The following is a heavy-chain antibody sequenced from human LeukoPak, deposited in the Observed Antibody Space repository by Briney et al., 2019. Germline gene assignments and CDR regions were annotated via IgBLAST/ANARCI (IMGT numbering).Heavy chain of an antibody. Sequence: PGGSLRLSCAASGFTFSSYGMHWVRRAPGKGLEWVAFIRYDGSNKYYADSVKGRFTISRDNSKNTLYLQMNSLRAEDTAVYYCAKDSGSYYRLFDYWGQGTLVTVSS. CDR2: IRYDGSNK. CDR3: AKDSGSYYRLFDY. J-gene: IGHJ4*02. V-gene: IGHV3-30*02. CDR1: GFTFSSYG. D-gene: IGHD1-26*01.